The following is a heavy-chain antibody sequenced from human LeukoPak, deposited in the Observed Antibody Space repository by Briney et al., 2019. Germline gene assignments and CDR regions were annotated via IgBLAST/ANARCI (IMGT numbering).Heavy chain of an antibody. CDR2: INTDTRGT. Sequence: GGSLRLSCAASGFTFSDYWMHRVRQAPGKGLVWVSIINTDTRGTYYADSVKGRFTISRDNAKNTLYLQMNSLRAEDTAVYYCARAGAYHFDNWGQGTLVTVSS. CDR3: ARAGAYHFDN. J-gene: IGHJ4*02. V-gene: IGHV3-74*01. CDR1: GFTFSDYW. D-gene: IGHD3-16*01.